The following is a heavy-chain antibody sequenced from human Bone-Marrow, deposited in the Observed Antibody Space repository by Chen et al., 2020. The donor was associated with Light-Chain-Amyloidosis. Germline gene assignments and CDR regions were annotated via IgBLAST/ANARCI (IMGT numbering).Heavy chain of an antibody. CDR1: GYTFTTYA. V-gene: IGHV1-3*01. CDR2: INAGNGNT. Sequence: QVQLVQSGAEVKKPGASVKVSCKASGYTFTTYAMHWVRQAPGQSLEWMGWINAGNGNTKYSQKFQDRVTITRDTSASTAYMELSSLRSKDTAVYYCARDWAAAGPDYWGQGTLVTVSS. CDR3: ARDWAAAGPDY. D-gene: IGHD6-13*01. J-gene: IGHJ4*02.